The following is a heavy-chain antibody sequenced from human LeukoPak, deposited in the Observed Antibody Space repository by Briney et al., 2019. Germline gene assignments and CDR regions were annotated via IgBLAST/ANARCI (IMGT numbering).Heavy chain of an antibody. Sequence: GGSLRLSCAASGFTFTIYAMTWVRQAPGVGLEWVSSINGRGVNTYYADSVKGRFTISRDNSKNILYLQMNSLRAEDTAVYYCARARSGDFPSWFDPWGQGTLVTVSS. CDR1: GFTFTIYA. J-gene: IGHJ5*02. CDR3: ARARSGDFPSWFDP. D-gene: IGHD3-16*01. CDR2: INGRGVNT. V-gene: IGHV3-23*01.